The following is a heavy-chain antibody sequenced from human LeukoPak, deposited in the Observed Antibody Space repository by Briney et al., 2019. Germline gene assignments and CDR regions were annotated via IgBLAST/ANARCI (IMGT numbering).Heavy chain of an antibody. CDR1: GGSISSSY. Sequence: SEPLSHTCTVSGGSISSSYWSWIRQPPGKGLECIAYIAYTGSTNYNPSLKSRLTISVDTSKNQFSLKLNSVTAADTAMYYCARIQYGYDPFDYWGQGTLVTVSS. D-gene: IGHD5-18*01. CDR2: IAYTGST. J-gene: IGHJ4*02. CDR3: ARIQYGYDPFDY. V-gene: IGHV4-59*01.